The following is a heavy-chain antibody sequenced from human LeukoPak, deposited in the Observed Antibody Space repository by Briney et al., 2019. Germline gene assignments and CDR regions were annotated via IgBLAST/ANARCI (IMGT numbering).Heavy chain of an antibody. J-gene: IGHJ4*02. D-gene: IGHD3-22*01. CDR1: GGTFSSYT. CDR2: IIPILGIA. Sequence: GASVKVSCKASGGTFSSYTISWVRQAPGQGLEWMGRIIPILGIANYAQKFQGRVTITADKSTSTAYMELSSLRSEDTAVYYCARDAGLEYYYDSSGYYRLDYWGQGTLVTVSS. V-gene: IGHV1-69*04. CDR3: ARDAGLEYYYDSSGYYRLDY.